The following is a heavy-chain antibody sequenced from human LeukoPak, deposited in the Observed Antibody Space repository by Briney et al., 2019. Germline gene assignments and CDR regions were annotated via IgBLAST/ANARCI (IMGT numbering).Heavy chain of an antibody. CDR1: GFTFSSYG. CDR2: ISGSGGST. D-gene: IGHD4-17*01. CDR3: AKTEPDYGSFDY. V-gene: IGHV3-23*01. Sequence: PGRSLRLSCAASGFTFSSYGMHWVRQAPGKGLEWVSAISGSGGSTYYADSVKGRFAISRDNSKNTLYLQMNSLRAEDTAVYYCAKTEPDYGSFDYWGQGTLVTVSS. J-gene: IGHJ4*02.